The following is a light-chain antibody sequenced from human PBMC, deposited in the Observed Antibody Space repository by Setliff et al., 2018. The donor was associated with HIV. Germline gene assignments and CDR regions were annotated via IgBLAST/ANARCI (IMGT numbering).Light chain of an antibody. CDR2: EVR. Sequence: QSARTQPAPGSGSPGQSITISCTGTSSDVGGYNYVSWYQQHPGKAPKLIIYEVRNRPSGVSNRFSGSKSGNTASLTISGLQAEDEADYYCSSYAVTNTLPFGTGTKVTVL. CDR1: SSDVGGYNY. J-gene: IGLJ1*01. V-gene: IGLV2-14*01. CDR3: SSYAVTNTLP.